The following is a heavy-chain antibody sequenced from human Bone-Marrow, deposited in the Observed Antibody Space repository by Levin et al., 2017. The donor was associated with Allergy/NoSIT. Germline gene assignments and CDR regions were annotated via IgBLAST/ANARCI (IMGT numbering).Heavy chain of an antibody. CDR3: ARGRDYYYYMDV. CDR2: ISAYNGIT. Sequence: ASVKVSCKASGYTFTNFAIGWVRQAPGQGLEWMGWISAYNGITIYAQKLQDRVTMTTDTSTTTTYMELRSLRSDDTAVYYCARGRDYYYYMDVWGKGTTVTVSS. CDR1: GYTFTNFA. V-gene: IGHV1-18*01. J-gene: IGHJ6*03.